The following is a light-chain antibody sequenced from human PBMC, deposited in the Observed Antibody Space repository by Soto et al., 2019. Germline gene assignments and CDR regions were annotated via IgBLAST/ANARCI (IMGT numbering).Light chain of an antibody. Sequence: QSVLTQPASVSGSPGQSITISCTGTSSDVGGYNYVSLYQQHPGKAPKLMIYDVSNRPSGVSNRFSGSKSGNTASLTISGLQAEDEADYYCSSNTSSSTVVFGGGTKRTVL. CDR2: DVS. CDR1: SSDVGGYNY. CDR3: SSNTSSSTVV. J-gene: IGLJ2*01. V-gene: IGLV2-14*01.